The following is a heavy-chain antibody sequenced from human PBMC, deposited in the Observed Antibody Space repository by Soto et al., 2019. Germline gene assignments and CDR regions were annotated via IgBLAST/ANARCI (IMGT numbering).Heavy chain of an antibody. J-gene: IGHJ6*02. CDR3: ARDPSYYGMDA. Sequence: KFQGRVTITRDTSASTAYMELSSLRSEDTAVYYCARDPSYYGMDAWGQGTTVTVSS. V-gene: IGHV1-3*01.